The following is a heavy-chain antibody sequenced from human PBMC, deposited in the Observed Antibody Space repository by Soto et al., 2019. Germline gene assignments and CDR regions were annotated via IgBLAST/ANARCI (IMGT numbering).Heavy chain of an antibody. J-gene: IGHJ4*02. CDR3: ARDSSLSYYGSGSYYFDY. CDR1: GYTFTSYA. V-gene: IGHV1-3*01. CDR2: INAGNGNT. D-gene: IGHD3-10*01. Sequence: GASVKVSCKASGYTFTSYAMHWVRQAPGQRLEWMGWINAGNGNTKYSQKFQGRVTITRDTSASTAYMELSSLRSEDTAVYYCARDSSLSYYGSGSYYFDYWGQGTLVTVSS.